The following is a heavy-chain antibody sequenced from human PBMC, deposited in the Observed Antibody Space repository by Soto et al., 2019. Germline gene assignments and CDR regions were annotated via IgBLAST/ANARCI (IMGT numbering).Heavy chain of an antibody. J-gene: IGHJ4*02. CDR2: IIPMFGTA. CDR3: ASGIQLWLRRINNGYSG. Sequence: QVQLVQSGAELKKPESSVKVSCKAPGGTFSTYAISWVRQAPGQGLEWMGGIIPMFGTANYAQRFQDRVTITADESTNTVYVELSSLRSEDTAGDFCASGIQLWLRRINNGYSGWGQGTLVTVSS. D-gene: IGHD5-18*01. V-gene: IGHV1-69*12. CDR1: GGTFSTYA.